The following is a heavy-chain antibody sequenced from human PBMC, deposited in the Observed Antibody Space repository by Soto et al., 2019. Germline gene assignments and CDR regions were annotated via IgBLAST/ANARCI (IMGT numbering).Heavy chain of an antibody. CDR1: GFSLSTSGVG. CDR2: IYWDDDK. CDR3: AHSKREQWLFPEPYYYYYYMDV. D-gene: IGHD6-19*01. V-gene: IGHV2-5*02. Sequence: SGPTLVKPTQTLTLTCTFSGFSLSTSGVGVGWIRQPPGKALEWLALIYWDDDKRYSPSLKSRPTITKDTSKNQVVLTMTNMDPVETATYYCAHSKREQWLFPEPYYYYYYMDVWGKGTTVTVSS. J-gene: IGHJ6*03.